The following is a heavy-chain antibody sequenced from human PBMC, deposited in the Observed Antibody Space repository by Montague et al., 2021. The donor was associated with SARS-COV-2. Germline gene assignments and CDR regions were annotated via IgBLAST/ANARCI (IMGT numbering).Heavy chain of an antibody. V-gene: IGHV4-59*01. D-gene: IGHD3-22*01. CDR1: GGSISNYY. Sequence: SETLSLTCTVSGGSISNYYWSWIRQPPGRGLEWIGYIYYSGSTDYSPSLKSRVAISLDTSKNQFSLKVTSVTAADTGVYYCARGGGYYNYGLDVWGPGTTVTVSS. CDR2: IYYSGST. J-gene: IGHJ6*02. CDR3: ARGGGYYNYGLDV.